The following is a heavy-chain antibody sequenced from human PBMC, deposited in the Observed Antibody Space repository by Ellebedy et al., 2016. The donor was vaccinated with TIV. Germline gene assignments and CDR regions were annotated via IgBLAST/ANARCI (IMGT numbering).Heavy chain of an antibody. J-gene: IGHJ5*02. CDR3: ARIVWGVAGNVVSGWFDP. CDR1: GGSISSSSYY. V-gene: IGHV4-39*01. Sequence: SETLSLTXTVSGGSISSSSYYWGWIRQPPGKGLERIGSIYYSGSTYYNPSLKSRVTISVDTSKNQFSLKLSSVTAADTAVYYCARIVWGVAGNVVSGWFDPWGQGTLVTVSS. D-gene: IGHD6-19*01. CDR2: IYYSGST.